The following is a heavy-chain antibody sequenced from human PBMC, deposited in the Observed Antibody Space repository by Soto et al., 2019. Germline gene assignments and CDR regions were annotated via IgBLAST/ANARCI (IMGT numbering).Heavy chain of an antibody. CDR1: EFTFSNYA. CDR3: ARGPSYSDSYFDY. J-gene: IGHJ4*02. D-gene: IGHD4-17*01. V-gene: IGHV3-30*03. Sequence: PGGSLRLSCAASEFTFSNYAMHWVRQPPGKGLQWLAVISYEGNNKYYADSVEGRFTISRDNSKNTVYLQMNSLRLEDTAVYYCARGPSYSDSYFDYWGQGTLVTVSS. CDR2: ISYEGNNK.